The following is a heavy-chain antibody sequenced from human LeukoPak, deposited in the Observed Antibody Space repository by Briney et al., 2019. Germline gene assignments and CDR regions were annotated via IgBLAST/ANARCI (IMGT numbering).Heavy chain of an antibody. J-gene: IGHJ4*02. CDR1: GGSISSDSYY. D-gene: IGHD6-13*01. V-gene: IGHV4-39*01. CDR3: ASLAAAGLSEGY. Sequence: SETLSLTCTVSGGSISSDSYYWAWIRQPPGKGLEWIASIYYSGSTYYNPSLKSRVTISVDTSRNQFSLKLSSVTAADTAVYYCASLAAAGLSEGYWGQGTLVIVSS. CDR2: IYYSGST.